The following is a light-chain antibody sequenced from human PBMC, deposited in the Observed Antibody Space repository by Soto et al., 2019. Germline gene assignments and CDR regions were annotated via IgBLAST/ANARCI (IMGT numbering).Light chain of an antibody. CDR1: SSDVGNYNL. V-gene: IGLV2-23*01. J-gene: IGLJ2*01. CDR2: EGS. CDR3: CSYAGSSTVV. Sequence: QSALTQPASVSGSPGQSITISCTGTSSDVGNYNLVSWYQQHPGKAPKLMIYEGSKRPSGVSNRFSGSKSGNTASLTISGLQAEDEADYYCCSYAGSSTVVIGGGTKVTVL.